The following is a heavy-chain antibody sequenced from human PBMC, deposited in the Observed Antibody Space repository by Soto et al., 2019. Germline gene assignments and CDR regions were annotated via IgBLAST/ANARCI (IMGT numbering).Heavy chain of an antibody. V-gene: IGHV4-34*01. CDR3: STRAYDTNGYYRFDP. D-gene: IGHD3-22*01. J-gene: IGHJ5*01. CDR1: GGSFSGHS. CDR2: INHSGRV. Sequence: SETLSLTCAVYGGSFSGHSWTWIRQSPGKGLEWIGDINHSGRVNYSPSLKSRVTISLDTSKNQFSLTLSAVTAADTARYYCSTRAYDTNGYYRFDPWGQGTLVTVSS.